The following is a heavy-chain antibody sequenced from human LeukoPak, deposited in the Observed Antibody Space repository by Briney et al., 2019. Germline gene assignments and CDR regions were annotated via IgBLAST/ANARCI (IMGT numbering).Heavy chain of an antibody. D-gene: IGHD6-19*01. Sequence: ASVKVSCKVSGYTLTELSMQWVRQAPGKGLEWMGGFDPEDGETIYAQKFQGRVTMTEDTSTDTAYMELSSLRSEDTAVYYCATARSVAGPFDYWGQGTLVTVSS. CDR1: GYTLTELS. CDR2: FDPEDGET. J-gene: IGHJ4*02. V-gene: IGHV1-24*01. CDR3: ATARSVAGPFDY.